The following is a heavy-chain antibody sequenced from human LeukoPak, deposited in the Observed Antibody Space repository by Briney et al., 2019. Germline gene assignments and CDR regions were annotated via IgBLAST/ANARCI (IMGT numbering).Heavy chain of an antibody. CDR3: ARAGHSSGWYTASDS. CDR1: GFTVISDY. CDR2: IYSGGGT. J-gene: IGHJ4*02. D-gene: IGHD6-19*01. Sequence: PGGSLRLSCAASGFTVISDYMSWVRQAPWKRLEWVSVIYSGGGTYYTDSVRGRFTISRDNSKNTLYLQMNSLRVDDTAMYYCARAGHSSGWYTASDSWGQGTLVTVSS. V-gene: IGHV3-53*01.